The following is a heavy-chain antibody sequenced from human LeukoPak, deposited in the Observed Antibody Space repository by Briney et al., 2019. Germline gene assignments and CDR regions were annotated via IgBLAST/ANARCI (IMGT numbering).Heavy chain of an antibody. CDR2: ISSSSSYI. D-gene: IGHD3-3*01. V-gene: IGHV3-21*01. CDR1: GFTFSSYS. CDR3: ARDCGYYDFWSGYQNLNWFDP. Sequence: GVTLRLSCAASGFTFSSYSTNWVRQAPGKGLEWVSSISSSSSYIYYADSVKGRFTISRDNAKNSLYLQMNSLRAEDTAVYYCARDCGYYDFWSGYQNLNWFDPWGQGTLVTVSS. J-gene: IGHJ5*02.